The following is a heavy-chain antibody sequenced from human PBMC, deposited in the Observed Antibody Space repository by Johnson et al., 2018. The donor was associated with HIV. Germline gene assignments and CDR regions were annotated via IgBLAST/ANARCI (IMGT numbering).Heavy chain of an antibody. CDR3: RVVTGAFDI. J-gene: IGHJ3*02. CDR2: ISSSGITL. Sequence: QVQLVESGGGLVKPGGSLRLSCAVSGFTFNDYYMTWIRQAPGRGQEWISYISSSGITLYYADAVKGRFTISRDNSKNTLYLQMNSLRAEDTAVYYCRVVTGAFDIWGQGTMVTVSS. V-gene: IGHV3-11*04. CDR1: GFTFNDYY. D-gene: IGHD4-23*01.